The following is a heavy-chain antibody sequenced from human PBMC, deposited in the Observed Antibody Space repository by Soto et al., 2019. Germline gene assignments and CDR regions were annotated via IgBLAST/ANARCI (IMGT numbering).Heavy chain of an antibody. CDR1: GLPFSSYG. D-gene: IGHD3-10*01. CDR2: ISGSGGST. V-gene: IGHV3-23*01. CDR3: ANRNDYGSGSYFPFDH. J-gene: IGHJ4*02. Sequence: EVQLLESGGGLVQPGGSRRLSCAASGLPFSSYGMSWVRQAPGKGLEWVSSISGSGGSTYYADSVKGRFTISRDNSKNTLYLQMSSLRAEDTAVYYCANRNDYGSGSYFPFDHWGQGTLVTVSS.